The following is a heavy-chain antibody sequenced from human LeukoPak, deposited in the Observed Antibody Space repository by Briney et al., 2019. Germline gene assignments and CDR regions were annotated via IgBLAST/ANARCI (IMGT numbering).Heavy chain of an antibody. J-gene: IGHJ6*02. V-gene: IGHV1-2*04. CDR2: INPNSGGS. CDR1: GYTFTGYY. Sequence: GGSVKVSCKASGYTFTGYYMHWVRQAPGQGLEWMGRINPNSGGSSYAQKFQGWVTMTRDTSISTAYMELSRLRSDDTAVYYCARGKTMVRGVTGYYYYYGMDVWGQGTTVTVSS. CDR3: ARGKTMVRGVTGYYYYYGMDV. D-gene: IGHD3-10*01.